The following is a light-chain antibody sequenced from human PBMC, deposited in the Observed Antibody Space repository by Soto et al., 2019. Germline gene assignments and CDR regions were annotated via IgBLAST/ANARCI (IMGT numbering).Light chain of an antibody. Sequence: QSVLTQPPSASGSPGQSVTISCTATSGDVGGYNYVSWYQQHPGKAPKLMIYGVSKRPSGVPDRFSGSKSGNTASLTVSGLQAEDEADYYCSSYAGSNNYVFGTGTKVTVL. V-gene: IGLV2-8*01. J-gene: IGLJ1*01. CDR2: GVS. CDR1: SGDVGGYNY. CDR3: SSYAGSNNYV.